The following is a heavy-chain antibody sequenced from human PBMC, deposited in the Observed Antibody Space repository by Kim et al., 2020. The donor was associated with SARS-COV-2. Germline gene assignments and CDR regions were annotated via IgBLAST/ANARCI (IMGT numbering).Heavy chain of an antibody. CDR3: AKELELRFGELGYYAMD. Sequence: GGSLRLSCAASGFTFRYYTMHWVRQAPGKGLEWVASIKYDGSNKYYGDSVKGRFTISRDNSNDKLYLEMNRLRAEDAAVYYCAKELELRFGELGYYAMD. V-gene: IGHV3-30*02. J-gene: IGHJ6*01. CDR2: IKYDGSNK. D-gene: IGHD3-10*01. CDR1: GFTFRYYT.